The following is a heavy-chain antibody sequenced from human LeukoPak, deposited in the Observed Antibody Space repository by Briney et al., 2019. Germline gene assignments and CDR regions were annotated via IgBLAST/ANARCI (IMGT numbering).Heavy chain of an antibody. CDR1: GFAVSSSY. CDR3: IYGDYVRTVNYFDY. D-gene: IGHD4-17*01. CDR2: IYSGGNT. Sequence: GGSLRLSCAASGFAVSSSYMSWVRQAPGKGLEWVSVIYSGGNTYDADPVKGRFTISRDNSKNTLYLQMNSLRAEDTAVYYCIYGDYVRTVNYFDYWGQGTLVTVSS. J-gene: IGHJ4*02. V-gene: IGHV3-66*01.